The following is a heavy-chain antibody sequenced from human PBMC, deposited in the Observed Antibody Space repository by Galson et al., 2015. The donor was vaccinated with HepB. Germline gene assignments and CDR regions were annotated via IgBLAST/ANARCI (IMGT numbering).Heavy chain of an antibody. D-gene: IGHD4-17*01. CDR2: ISGSGGST. CDR3: ASRHMTTVTTYYFDY. CDR1: GFTFSSYW. Sequence: SLRLSCAASGFTFSSYWMSWVRQAPGKGLEWVSAISGSGGSTYYADSVKGRFTISRDNSKNTLYLQMNSLRAEDTAVYYCASRHMTTVTTYYFDYWGQGTLVTVSS. V-gene: IGHV3-23*01. J-gene: IGHJ4*02.